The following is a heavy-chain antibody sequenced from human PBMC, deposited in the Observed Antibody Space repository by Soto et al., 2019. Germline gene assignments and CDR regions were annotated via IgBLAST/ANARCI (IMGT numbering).Heavy chain of an antibody. J-gene: IGHJ5*02. CDR3: ARQGLNNWFDP. CDR1: GGSIGSSSYY. D-gene: IGHD2-8*01. Sequence: SETLSLTCTVSGGSIGSSSYYWGWIRQPPGKGLEWIGSIYYSGSTYYNPSLKSRVTISVDTSKNQFSLKLSSVTAADTAVYYCARQGLNNWFDPWGQGTQVTVSS. CDR2: IYYSGST. V-gene: IGHV4-39*01.